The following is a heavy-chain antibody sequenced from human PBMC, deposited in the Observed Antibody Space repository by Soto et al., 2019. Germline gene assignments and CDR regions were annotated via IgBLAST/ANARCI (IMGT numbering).Heavy chain of an antibody. CDR2: INPSGGST. V-gene: IGHV1-46*01. J-gene: IGHJ4*02. D-gene: IGHD3-22*01. CDR3: ARADYYDSSGFYYDC. CDR1: GYIFTNHY. Sequence: GASVKVSCKASGYIFTNHYIHWVRQAPGQGLEWMGIINPSGGSTNYLQKFQGRITMTRDTSTSTVYMELSSLRSGDTAVYFCARADYYDSSGFYYDCWGQGSLVTVSS.